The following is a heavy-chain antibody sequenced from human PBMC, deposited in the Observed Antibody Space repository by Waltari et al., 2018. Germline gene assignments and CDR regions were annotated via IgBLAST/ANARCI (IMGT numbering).Heavy chain of an antibody. CDR3: ATGGCSSTSCYEVWYNWFDP. Sequence: VQLVQSGAEVKKPGATVKISCKVSGYTFTDYYMHWVQQAPGKGHEWMGLCVPEDGETIYAEKFQGRVTITADTSTDTAYMDLSSLRSEDTAVYYCATGGCSSTSCYEVWYNWFDPWGQGTLVTVSS. D-gene: IGHD2-2*01. CDR2: CVPEDGET. J-gene: IGHJ5*02. V-gene: IGHV1-69-2*01. CDR1: GYTFTDYY.